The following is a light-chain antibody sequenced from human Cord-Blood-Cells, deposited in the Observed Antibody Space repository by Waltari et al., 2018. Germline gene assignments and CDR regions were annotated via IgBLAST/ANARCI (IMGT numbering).Light chain of an antibody. CDR3: SSYTSSSTWV. Sequence: QSALTQPASVSGSPGQSITISCTGTSSDVGGYNYVSWYQQHPGQAPKLMIYEVSNQPSGVANRFSGSKSGNTASLTIYGLQAEDEADYYCSSYTSSSTWVFGGGTKLTVL. CDR2: EVS. V-gene: IGLV2-14*01. CDR1: SSDVGGYNY. J-gene: IGLJ3*02.